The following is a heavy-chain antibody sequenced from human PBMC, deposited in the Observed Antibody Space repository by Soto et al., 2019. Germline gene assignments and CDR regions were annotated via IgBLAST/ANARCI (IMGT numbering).Heavy chain of an antibody. J-gene: IGHJ2*01. CDR2: INAGNGNT. Sequence: ASVKVSCKASGYTFTGYYMHWVRQAPGQGLEWMGSINAGNGNTKYSQRFQGRVTITRDTSASTAYMELSNLRSEDTAVFYCAREGLPPYCYFDLWGRGTRVTVS. V-gene: IGHV1-3*01. CDR1: GYTFTGYY. CDR3: AREGLPPYCYFDL.